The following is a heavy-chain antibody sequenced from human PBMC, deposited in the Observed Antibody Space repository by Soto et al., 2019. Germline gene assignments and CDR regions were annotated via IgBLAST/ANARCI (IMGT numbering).Heavy chain of an antibody. J-gene: IGHJ6*03. CDR3: AKDKKVKSAARLNYYYYYMDV. CDR1: GFTFSSYG. Sequence: GGSLRLSCAASGFTFSSYGMHWVRQAPGKGLEWVAVISYDGSNKYYADSVKGRFTISRDNSKNTLYLQMNSLRAEDTAVYYCAKDKKVKSAARLNYYYYYMDVWGKGTTVTVSS. CDR2: ISYDGSNK. V-gene: IGHV3-30*18. D-gene: IGHD2-2*01.